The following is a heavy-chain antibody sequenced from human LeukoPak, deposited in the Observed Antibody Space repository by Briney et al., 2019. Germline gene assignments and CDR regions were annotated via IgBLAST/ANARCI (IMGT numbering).Heavy chain of an antibody. D-gene: IGHD6-19*01. CDR3: ARSLLGYSSGWREDY. Sequence: SETLSLTCAVSGGSISSSNWWSWVRQPPGKGLEWIGEIYHSGSTNYNPSLKSRVTISVDKSKNQFSLKLSSVTAADTAVYYCARSLLGYSSGWREDYRGQGTLVTVSS. CDR2: IYHSGST. V-gene: IGHV4-4*02. J-gene: IGHJ4*02. CDR1: GGSISSSNW.